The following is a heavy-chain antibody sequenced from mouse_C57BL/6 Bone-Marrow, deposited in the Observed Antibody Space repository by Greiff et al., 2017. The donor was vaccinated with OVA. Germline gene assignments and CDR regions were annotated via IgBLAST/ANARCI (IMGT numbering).Heavy chain of an antibody. D-gene: IGHD2-3*01. J-gene: IGHJ2*01. CDR1: GYTFTSYW. CDR2: IYPSDSET. Sequence: VQLQQPGAELVRPGSSVKLSCKASGYTFTSYWMDWVKQRPGQGLEWIGNIYPSDSETHYNQKFKDKATLTVDKSSSTAYMQLSSLTSEDSAVYYCARWLLYLDYWGQGTTLTVSS. CDR3: ARWLLYLDY. V-gene: IGHV1-61*01.